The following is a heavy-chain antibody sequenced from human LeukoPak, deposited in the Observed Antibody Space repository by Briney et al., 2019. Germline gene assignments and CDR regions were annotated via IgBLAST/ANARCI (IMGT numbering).Heavy chain of an antibody. Sequence: PSETLSLTCTVSGGSISSPYYWGWIRQPPGKGLEWVGSIFYSGSTYYNPSLKSRVTISLDTSKNQFSLKLTSVTAADTAMYYCARGAAGPTQYFQHWGLGTLVSVSS. D-gene: IGHD6-13*01. CDR3: ARGAAGPTQYFQH. CDR2: IFYSGST. J-gene: IGHJ1*01. V-gene: IGHV4-39*07. CDR1: GGSISSPYY.